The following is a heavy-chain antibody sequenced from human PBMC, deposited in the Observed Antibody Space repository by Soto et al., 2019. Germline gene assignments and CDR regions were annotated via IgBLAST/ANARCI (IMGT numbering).Heavy chain of an antibody. CDR2: ISWDSSTI. CDR3: GQGRDPTVATPVAN. CDR1: GFTFDNCG. D-gene: IGHD4-17*01. Sequence: EVQLVESGGGLVQPGRSLRLACAASGFTFDNCGMHWVRQAPGQGLEWVAGISWDSSTIGYADSVKGRFIISRDDAKNSLYLQMDSLRGEDTALYYGGQGRDPTVATPVANWGQGTQVIVSS. J-gene: IGHJ4*02. V-gene: IGHV3-9*01.